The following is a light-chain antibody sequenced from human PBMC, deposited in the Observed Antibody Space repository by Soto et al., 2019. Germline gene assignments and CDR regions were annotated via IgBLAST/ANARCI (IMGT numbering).Light chain of an antibody. Sequence: QSVLTQPPSASGSPGQSVTISCTGTSSDVGGYNYVSWYQQHPGKAPKLMIYEVSKRPSGVPDRFSGSKSGNTASLTVSGLQAGDEADYYCSSYAGSNRDVFGTGTKVTVL. V-gene: IGLV2-8*01. CDR2: EVS. CDR1: SSDVGGYNY. CDR3: SSYAGSNRDV. J-gene: IGLJ1*01.